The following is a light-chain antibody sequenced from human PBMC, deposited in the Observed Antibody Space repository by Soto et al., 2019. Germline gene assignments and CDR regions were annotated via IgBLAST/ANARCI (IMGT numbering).Light chain of an antibody. V-gene: IGKV3-15*01. J-gene: IGKJ1*01. CDR2: SAS. CDR3: QQSYNWLRT. Sequence: EIVMTQSPATLSVSPGERATLSCRASQSVGGSLAWYQQKPGQPPRLLIYSASARVTGIPARFSASGSGTEFTLTISSLQSEDFAVYYCQQSYNWLRTFGQGTKVEIK. CDR1: QSVGGS.